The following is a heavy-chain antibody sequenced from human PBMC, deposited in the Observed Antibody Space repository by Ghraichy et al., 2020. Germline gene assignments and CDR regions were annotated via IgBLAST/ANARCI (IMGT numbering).Heavy chain of an antibody. V-gene: IGHV4-31*02. J-gene: IGHJ4*02. CDR2: IYYSGST. Sequence: SQTLSLTCTVSGDSISSGGHYWSWIRQHPGKGLEWIGYIYYSGSTYYNPSLKSRVIISVDTSKNQFSLNLSSVTAADTAVYYCSRVKVGHCSSTSCYSYFDYGGRGTLVTVSS. D-gene: IGHD2-2*02. CDR3: SRVKVGHCSSTSCYSYFDY. CDR1: GDSISSGGHY.